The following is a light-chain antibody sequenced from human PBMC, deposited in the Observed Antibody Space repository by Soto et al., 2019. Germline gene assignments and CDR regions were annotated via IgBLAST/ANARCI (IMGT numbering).Light chain of an antibody. Sequence: DIPMTQSPSSVSSSIGAIVTISCRASQGISSWLAWYQQKPGKAPSLLIYSASTLHSGVPSRFSGSGSGTDFTLTISSLQPESFAPYYCQQANSCPLTFGRGTKVDIK. J-gene: IGKJ3*01. CDR3: QQANSCPLT. CDR2: SAS. V-gene: IGKV1-12*01. CDR1: QGISSW.